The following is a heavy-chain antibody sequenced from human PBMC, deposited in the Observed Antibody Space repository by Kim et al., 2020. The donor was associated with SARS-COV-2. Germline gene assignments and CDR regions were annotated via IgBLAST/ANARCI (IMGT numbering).Heavy chain of an antibody. CDR3: ARWWGSKGKAAAGGFNY. Sequence: SETLSLTCAVYGGSFSGYYWSWIRQPPGKGLEWIGEINHSGSTNYNPSLKSRVTISVDTSKNQFSLKLSSVTAADTAVYYCARWWGSKGKAAAGGFNYWGQGTLVTVSS. J-gene: IGHJ4*02. V-gene: IGHV4-34*01. CDR1: GGSFSGYY. D-gene: IGHD6-13*01. CDR2: INHSGST.